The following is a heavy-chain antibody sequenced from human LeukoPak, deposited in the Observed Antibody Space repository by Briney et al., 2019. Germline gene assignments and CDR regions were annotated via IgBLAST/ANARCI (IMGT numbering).Heavy chain of an antibody. D-gene: IGHD5-18*01. CDR1: GFTFNRYW. CDR2: IKEDGSEK. CDR3: ARGTGYSYGQVDY. V-gene: IGHV3-7*02. Sequence: GGSLRLSCAASGFTFNRYWMNWVRQAPGKGLEWVANIKEDGSEKNYVDSVRGRFTISRDNAKNSLSLQMNSLRAEDTAVYYCARGTGYSYGQVDYWGQGTLVTVSS. J-gene: IGHJ4*02.